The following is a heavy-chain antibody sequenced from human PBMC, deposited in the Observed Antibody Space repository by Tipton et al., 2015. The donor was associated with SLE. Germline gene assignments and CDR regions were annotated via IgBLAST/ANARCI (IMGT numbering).Heavy chain of an antibody. CDR1: GGSISSYY. Sequence: LSLTCTVSGGSISSYYWSWIRQPPGKGLEWIGYIYYSGSTNYNPSLKSRVTISVDTSKNQFSLKLSSVTAADTAIYYCATARIVVEPADYYYFMDVWGKGTTVTVSS. J-gene: IGHJ6*03. D-gene: IGHD2-2*01. CDR3: ATARIVVEPADYYYFMDV. CDR2: IYYSGST. V-gene: IGHV4-59*08.